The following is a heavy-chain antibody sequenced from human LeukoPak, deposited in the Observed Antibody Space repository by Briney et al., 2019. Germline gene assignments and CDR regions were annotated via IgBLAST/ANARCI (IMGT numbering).Heavy chain of an antibody. CDR1: GYTFTSYG. D-gene: IGHD6-13*01. V-gene: IGHV1-18*01. J-gene: IGHJ5*02. Sequence: ASVKVSCKASGYTFTSYGISWVRQAPGQGLEWMGWISAYNGNTNYAQKLQGRVTMTTDTSTSTAYMELSRLRSDDTAVYYCARVSSTLRYNWFDPWGQGTLVTVSS. CDR3: ARVSSTLRYNWFDP. CDR2: ISAYNGNT.